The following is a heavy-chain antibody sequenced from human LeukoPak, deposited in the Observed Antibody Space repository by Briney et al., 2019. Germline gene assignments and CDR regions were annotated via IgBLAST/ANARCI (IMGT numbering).Heavy chain of an antibody. Sequence: RASETLSLTCTVSGGSISSSSYYWGWIRQPPGEGLEWIGSIYYSGSTYYNPSLKSRVTISVDRSKNQFSLKLSSVTAADTAVYYCARDGEYDFWSNTDAFDIWGQGTMVTVSS. CDR3: ARDGEYDFWSNTDAFDI. CDR1: GGSISSSSYY. J-gene: IGHJ3*02. D-gene: IGHD3-3*01. CDR2: IYYSGST. V-gene: IGHV4-39*07.